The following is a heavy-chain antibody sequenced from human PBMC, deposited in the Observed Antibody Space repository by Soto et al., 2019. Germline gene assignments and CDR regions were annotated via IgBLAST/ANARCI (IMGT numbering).Heavy chain of an antibody. V-gene: IGHV1-69*04. D-gene: IGHD2-2*01. Sequence: SVKVSCKASGGTFSSYAISWVRQAPGQGLEWMGRIIPILGIANYAQKFQGRVTITADKSTSTAYMELSSLRSEDTAAYYCASFLKENCSSTSCYEDYYYGMDVWGQGTTVTVSS. CDR3: ASFLKENCSSTSCYEDYYYGMDV. CDR1: GGTFSSYA. J-gene: IGHJ6*02. CDR2: IIPILGIA.